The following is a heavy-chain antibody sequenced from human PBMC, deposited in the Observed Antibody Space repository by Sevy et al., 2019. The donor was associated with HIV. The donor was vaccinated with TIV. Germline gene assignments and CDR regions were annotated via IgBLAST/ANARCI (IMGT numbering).Heavy chain of an antibody. J-gene: IGHJ4*02. CDR2: ISSSSCCI. CDR3: ARREGTHTFDY. CDR1: GFTFSSYS. Sequence: GGSLRLSCAASGFTFSSYSMNWVRQAPGKGLEWVSSISSSSCCIYYADSVKGRFTISRDNAKNSLYLQMNSLRAEDTAVYYCARREGTHTFDYWGQGTLVTVSS. V-gene: IGHV3-21*01. D-gene: IGHD1-1*01.